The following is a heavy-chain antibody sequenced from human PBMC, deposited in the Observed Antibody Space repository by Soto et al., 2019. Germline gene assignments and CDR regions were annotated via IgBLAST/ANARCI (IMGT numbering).Heavy chain of an antibody. CDR3: ARESGDNWDYEAY. D-gene: IGHD1-7*01. V-gene: IGHV4-4*07. CDR2: IYTSGNA. Sequence: SETLSLTCTVSGGSISSYHWSWIRQSAGKGLEWIGRIYTSGNAHYNPSLKSRVTVSIDTSKNQFFLTVNSVTAADSAVYYCARESGDNWDYEAYWGQGTPVTVSS. CDR1: GGSISSYH. J-gene: IGHJ4*02.